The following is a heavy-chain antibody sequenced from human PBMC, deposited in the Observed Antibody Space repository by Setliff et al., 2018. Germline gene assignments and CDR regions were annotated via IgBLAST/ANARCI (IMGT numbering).Heavy chain of an antibody. CDR2: IYTSGST. Sequence: SETLSLTCTVYGGSISSYYWSWIRQPAGKGLEWIGRIYTSGSTNYNPSLKSRVTMSVDTSKNQFSLKLSSVTAADTAVYYCARSYYNFWSGYYRVNWFDPWGQGTLVTVS. V-gene: IGHV4-4*07. CDR3: ARSYYNFWSGYYRVNWFDP. CDR1: GGSISSYY. J-gene: IGHJ5*02. D-gene: IGHD3-3*01.